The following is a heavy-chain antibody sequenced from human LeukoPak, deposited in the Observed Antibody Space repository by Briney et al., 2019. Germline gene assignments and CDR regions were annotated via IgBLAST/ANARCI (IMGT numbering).Heavy chain of an antibody. CDR2: IIPIFGTA. Sequence: SVTVSCTASGGTFSSYTISWVRQAPGQGLEWMGGIIPIFGTANYAQKFQGRVTITADESTSTAYMELSSLRSEDTAVYYCARVLGSVYYHNSGSYYGMTDYWGQGTLVTVSS. V-gene: IGHV1-69*13. J-gene: IGHJ4*02. D-gene: IGHD1-26*01. CDR3: ARVLGSVYYHNSGSYYGMTDY. CDR1: GGTFSSYT.